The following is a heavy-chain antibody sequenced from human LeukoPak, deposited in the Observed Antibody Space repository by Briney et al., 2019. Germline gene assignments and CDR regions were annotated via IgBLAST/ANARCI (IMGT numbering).Heavy chain of an antibody. Sequence: SETLSLTCTVSGGSISNYYWSWIRQPPGEGLEWIGCIYSSGSTNYSPSLKSRVNISVDTSENQFSLKMSSVTAADTAVYYCARAAYTSALTHFDSWGQGTVVTVSS. CDR1: GGSISNYY. V-gene: IGHV4-59*01. J-gene: IGHJ4*02. D-gene: IGHD6-19*01. CDR2: IYSSGST. CDR3: ARAAYTSALTHFDS.